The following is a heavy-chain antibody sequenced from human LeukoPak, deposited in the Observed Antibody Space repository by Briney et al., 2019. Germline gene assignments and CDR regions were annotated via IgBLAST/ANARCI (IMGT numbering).Heavy chain of an antibody. D-gene: IGHD4-17*01. CDR1: GFIFGDYA. CDR3: ARVSPNTVTTLQYFDY. J-gene: IGHJ4*02. CDR2: IDWKSHGI. V-gene: IGHV3-9*01. Sequence: GGSLRLSYAASGFIFGDYAMHWVRQAPGKGLEWVSGIDWKSHGIGYGDSVRGRFIISRDNAKNSLYLQMNSLRAEDTAVYYCARVSPNTVTTLQYFDYWGQGTLVTVSS.